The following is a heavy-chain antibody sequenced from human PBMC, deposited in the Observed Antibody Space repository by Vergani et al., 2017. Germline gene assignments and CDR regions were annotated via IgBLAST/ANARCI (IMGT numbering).Heavy chain of an antibody. J-gene: IGHJ3*01. Sequence: QVQLQESGPGLVRPSETLYLTCSVSGTSVSSGTHYWNWIRQPADKTLEWIGRIYTSGSTDYNPTLRSRITLSLVRSTNQVSLKVSSVTAADTAVYFCAIYTAVADDVFDLWGQGTLVSVSA. V-gene: IGHV4-61*02. CDR3: AIYTAVADDVFDL. D-gene: IGHD2-21*02. CDR2: IYTSGST. CDR1: GTSVSSGTHY.